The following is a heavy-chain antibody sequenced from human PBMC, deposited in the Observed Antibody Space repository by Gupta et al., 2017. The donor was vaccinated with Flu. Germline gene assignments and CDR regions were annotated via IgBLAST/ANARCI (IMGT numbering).Heavy chain of an antibody. CDR1: GGSFSGYY. Sequence: QVQLQQWGAGLLKPSETLSLTCAVYGGSFSGYYWSWIRQPPGKGLEWIGEINHSGSTNYNPSPKSRVTISVDTSKNQFSLKLSSVTAADTAVYYCASRRIYDFWSGYSPDDYWGQGTLVTVSS. D-gene: IGHD3-3*01. CDR2: INHSGST. V-gene: IGHV4-34*01. J-gene: IGHJ4*02. CDR3: ASRRIYDFWSGYSPDDY.